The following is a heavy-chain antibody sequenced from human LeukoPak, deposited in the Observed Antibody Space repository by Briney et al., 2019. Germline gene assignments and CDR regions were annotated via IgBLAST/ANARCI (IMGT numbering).Heavy chain of an antibody. V-gene: IGHV3-33*01. Sequence: GGSLRLSCAASGFTFSSYGMHWVRQAPGKGLEWVAVIWYDGSNKYYADSVKGRFTISRDNSKNTLYLQMNSLRAEDTAVYYCARDKYSSGNFDYWGQGTLVTVSS. CDR1: GFTFSSYG. D-gene: IGHD6-19*01. CDR3: ARDKYSSGNFDY. J-gene: IGHJ4*02. CDR2: IWYDGSNK.